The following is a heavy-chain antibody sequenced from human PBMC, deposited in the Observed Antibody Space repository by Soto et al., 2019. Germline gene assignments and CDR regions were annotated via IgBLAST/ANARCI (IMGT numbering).Heavy chain of an antibody. CDR3: ARSGYSYGYPYCFAY. CDR2: IYNRGST. CDR1: GGSISSGGYY. J-gene: IGHJ4*02. Sequence: QVQLQESGPGLVKPSQTLSLTCTVSGGSISSGGYYWSWIRQHPGKGLELIGYIYNRGSTYYNPSLKGRLNITVDTSKNQFSLKLSSVTAADTAVYYCARSGYSYGYPYCFAYWGQGTLVTVSS. D-gene: IGHD5-18*01. V-gene: IGHV4-31*03.